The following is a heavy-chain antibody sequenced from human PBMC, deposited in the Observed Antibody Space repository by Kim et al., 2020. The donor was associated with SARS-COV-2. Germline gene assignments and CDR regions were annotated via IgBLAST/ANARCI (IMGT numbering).Heavy chain of an antibody. D-gene: IGHD2-21*01. CDR3: ASGHLKSIVVVIAPRPYYYYMDV. V-gene: IGHV1-8*01. J-gene: IGHJ6*03. CDR2: MNPNSGNP. Sequence: ASVKVSCKASGYTFTSYDLNWVRQATGQGLEWMGWMNPNSGNPGHAPKFQGRVPITRNTSISTAYLELSSLRSEDTAVYYCASGHLKSIVVVIAPRPYYYYMDVAGKGTTVTVSS. CDR1: GYTFTSYD.